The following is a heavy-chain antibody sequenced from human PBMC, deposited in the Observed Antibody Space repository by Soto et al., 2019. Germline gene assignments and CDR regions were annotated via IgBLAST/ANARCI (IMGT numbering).Heavy chain of an antibody. J-gene: IGHJ1*01. CDR3: AKDSTQTRQNDYYKRYFQH. CDR1: GFTFDNYT. V-gene: IGHV3-43*01. CDR2: IRWDGGST. Sequence: GGSLRLSWAASGFTFDNYTMHWVRQPPGKGMEWVSLIRWDGGSTYYADSVKGRFTICRDNSKHSLYRQMNSLRTEDTALDYGAKDSTQTRQNDYYKRYFQHWGQGTMVTVSS. D-gene: IGHD3-10*01.